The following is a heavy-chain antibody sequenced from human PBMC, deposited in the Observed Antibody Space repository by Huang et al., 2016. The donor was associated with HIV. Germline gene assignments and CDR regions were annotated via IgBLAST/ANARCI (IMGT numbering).Heavy chain of an antibody. CDR1: GFTFSSYG. CDR3: AKGGSAAAVLDF. D-gene: IGHD6-13*01. CDR2: IAYDAKTK. Sequence: QVQLVESGGGVVQPGRSLRISCAASGFTFSSYGRHWVRQAPGKGLECVAVIAYDAKTKYYADSVKGRFSISRDNSKTTVYLQLNSLRLEDTAVYYCAKGGSAAAVLDFWGQGTLVTVSS. J-gene: IGHJ4*02. V-gene: IGHV3-30*18.